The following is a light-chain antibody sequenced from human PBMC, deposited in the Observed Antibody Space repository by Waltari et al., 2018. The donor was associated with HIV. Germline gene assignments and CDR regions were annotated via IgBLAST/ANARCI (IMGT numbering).Light chain of an antibody. J-gene: IGLJ2*01. CDR2: ECT. CDR3: SSYTSSSTLSRV. V-gene: IGLV2-14*01. Sequence: QSALTQPASVSGSPGQSITISCTGTSSDVGGYNYVSWSQQHPGKAPHIMIYECTNRPSGVSNRFSVSKSGNTASLTISGLQAEDEADYYCSSYTSSSTLSRVFGGGTKLTVL. CDR1: SSDVGGYNY.